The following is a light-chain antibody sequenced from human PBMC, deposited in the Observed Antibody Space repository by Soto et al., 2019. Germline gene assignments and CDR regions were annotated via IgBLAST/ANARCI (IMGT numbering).Light chain of an antibody. Sequence: DIQMTQSPSSLSASVGDRVTITCHASQDIDRYLNWYQQKPGKAPKLLIYDASRLETGVPPRFSGDGYGTDCTLIIHSLQSEDTGTYYCQQYEHLAFFGPGTKVDLK. CDR2: DAS. J-gene: IGKJ3*01. CDR3: QQYEHLAF. CDR1: QDIDRY. V-gene: IGKV1-33*01.